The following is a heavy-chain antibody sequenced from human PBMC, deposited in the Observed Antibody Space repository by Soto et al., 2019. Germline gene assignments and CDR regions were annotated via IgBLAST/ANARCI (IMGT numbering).Heavy chain of an antibody. V-gene: IGHV3-23*01. D-gene: IGHD3-9*01. CDR2: ISGSGGST. Sequence: GGSLRLSCAASGFTFSSYAMSWVRQAPGKGLEWVSAISGSGGSTYYADSVKGRFTISRDNSKNTLYLQMNSLRAEDTAVYYCAKDYSRYFDWLLPCFDYWGQGTLVTVSS. CDR3: AKDYSRYFDWLLPCFDY. CDR1: GFTFSSYA. J-gene: IGHJ4*02.